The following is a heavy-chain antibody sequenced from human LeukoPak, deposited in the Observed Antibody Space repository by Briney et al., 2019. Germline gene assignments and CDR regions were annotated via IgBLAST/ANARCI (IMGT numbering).Heavy chain of an antibody. CDR1: GGSISSYY. V-gene: IGHV4-59*01. J-gene: IGHJ3*02. CDR2: IYYSGST. CDR3: AREGAVWGAFDI. D-gene: IGHD1-26*01. Sequence: SETLSLTCTVSGGSISSYYWSWIRQPPGKGLEWIAYIYYSGSTNYSPSLKSRVTISVDTSKKQFSLKLRSVTAADTAVYYCAREGAVWGAFDIWGQGTMVTVSS.